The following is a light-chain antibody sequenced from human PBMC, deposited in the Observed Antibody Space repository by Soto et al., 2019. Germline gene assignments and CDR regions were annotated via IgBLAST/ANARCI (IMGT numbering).Light chain of an antibody. J-gene: IGKJ2*01. CDR1: QSISGW. Sequence: DIQMTQSPSTLSASVGDRVTITCRASQSISGWLAWYQQKTGKAPNLLISDASSLESWVPSGFSGSGSGTEFTPAVCGLQRDDFAAYYCQQYSSYSSVGQGTKLEIK. V-gene: IGKV1-5*01. CDR3: QQYSSYSS. CDR2: DAS.